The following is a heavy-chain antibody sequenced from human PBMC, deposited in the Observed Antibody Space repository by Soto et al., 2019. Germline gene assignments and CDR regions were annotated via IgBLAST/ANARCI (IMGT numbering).Heavy chain of an antibody. CDR2: IYYSGST. D-gene: IGHD3-22*01. J-gene: IGHJ4*02. CDR3: ARVCGDYYDSSGYYYRQAFDY. Sequence: LSLTCTVSGGSVSSGSYYWSWIRQPPGKGLEWIGYIYYSGSTNYNPSLKSRVTISVDTSKNQFSLKLSSVTAADTAVYYCARVCGDYYDSSGYYYRQAFDYWGQGTLVTVSS. V-gene: IGHV4-61*01. CDR1: GGSVSSGSYY.